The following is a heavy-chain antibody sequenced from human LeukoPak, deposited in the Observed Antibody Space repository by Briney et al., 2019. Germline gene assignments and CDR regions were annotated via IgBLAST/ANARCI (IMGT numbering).Heavy chain of an antibody. V-gene: IGHV1-18*01. J-gene: IGHJ6*02. CDR2: ISAYNGNT. Sequence: ASVKVSCKASGYTFTSYGISWVRQAPGQGLEWMGWISAYNGNTNYAQKLQGRVTMTTDTSTSTAYMELRSLRSGDTAVYYCAREEAPRTYYYGSGSHSYCYYGMDVWGQGTTVTVSS. CDR1: GYTFTSYG. CDR3: AREEAPRTYYYGSGSHSYCYYGMDV. D-gene: IGHD3-10*01.